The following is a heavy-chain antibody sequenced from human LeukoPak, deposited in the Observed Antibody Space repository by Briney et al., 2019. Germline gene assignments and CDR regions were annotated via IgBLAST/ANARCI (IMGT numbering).Heavy chain of an antibody. CDR3: AKDHSSGWQDKYFQH. Sequence: PGGSLRLSCAASGFTFSSYDMSWVRQAPGKGLEWVSAISASGGSTYYADSVKGRFTISRDNSKNTLYLQVNSLRAEDTAVYYCAKDHSSGWQDKYFQHWGQGTLVAVSS. V-gene: IGHV3-23*01. J-gene: IGHJ1*01. CDR2: ISASGGST. CDR1: GFTFSSYD. D-gene: IGHD6-19*01.